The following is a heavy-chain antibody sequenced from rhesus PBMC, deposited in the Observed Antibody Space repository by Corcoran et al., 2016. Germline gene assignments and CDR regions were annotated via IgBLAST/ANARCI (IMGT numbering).Heavy chain of an antibody. CDR2: IYGGSGST. V-gene: IGHV4-147*01. Sequence: QVQLQESGPGVVKPSETLSLTCAVSGGSISGYYLWSWIRQPPGKGLEWIGYIYGGSGSTSYNPSLTSRVIISIDTSKNQFALKLSSVTAADTAVYYCAREIAAAGTGYGGQGVLVTVSS. CDR1: GGSISGYY. J-gene: IGHJ4*01. CDR3: AREIAAAGTGY. D-gene: IGHD6-31*01.